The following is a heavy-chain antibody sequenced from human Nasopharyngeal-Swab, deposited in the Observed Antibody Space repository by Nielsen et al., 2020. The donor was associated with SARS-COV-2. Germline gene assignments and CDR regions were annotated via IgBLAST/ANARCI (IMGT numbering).Heavy chain of an antibody. D-gene: IGHD5-12*01. J-gene: IGHJ4*02. CDR3: AREGEYGAYDAPDY. Sequence: ASVKVSCKTSGYTFTDYYIHWLRQVPGQGLEWVGCINPDSGDTQYAQKFRGRVTISADRSTTTSYLELSSLRSEDTAIYYCAREGEYGAYDAPDYWGQGTLVTVSS. CDR1: GYTFTDYY. V-gene: IGHV1-2*02. CDR2: INPDSGDT.